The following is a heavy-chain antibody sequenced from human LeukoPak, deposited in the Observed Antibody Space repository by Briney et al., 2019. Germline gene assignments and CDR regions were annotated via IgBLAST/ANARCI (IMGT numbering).Heavy chain of an antibody. CDR2: IFYSGST. Sequence: PSETLSLTCTVSGGTITSTAYSWNWIRQHPGKGLEWIGYIFYSGSTYYNPSLKSRATISVDTSKNQFSLKLSSVTAADTAVYYCARGPLAVAVSMLYYYGMDVWGQGTTVTVSS. V-gene: IGHV4-31*03. D-gene: IGHD6-19*01. CDR3: ARGPLAVAVSMLYYYGMDV. J-gene: IGHJ6*02. CDR1: GGTITSTAYS.